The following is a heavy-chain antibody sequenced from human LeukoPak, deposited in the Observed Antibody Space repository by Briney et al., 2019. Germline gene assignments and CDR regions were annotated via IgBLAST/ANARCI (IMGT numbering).Heavy chain of an antibody. CDR2: IYYSGST. V-gene: IGHV4-59*01. CDR3: AGGDWALDY. D-gene: IGHD2-21*02. Sequence: SETLSLTCTVSGGSISIYYWSWIRQPPGKGLEWIGYIYYSGSTNYNPSLKSRVTISVDTSKNHFSLKLSSVTAADTAVYYCAGGDWALDYWGQGTLVTVSS. J-gene: IGHJ4*02. CDR1: GGSISIYY.